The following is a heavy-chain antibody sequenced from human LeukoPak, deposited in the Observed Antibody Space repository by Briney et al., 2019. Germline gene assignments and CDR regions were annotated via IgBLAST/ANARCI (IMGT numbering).Heavy chain of an antibody. CDR2: INPNSGGT. Sequence: GASVKVSCKASGYTFTGYYMHWVRQAPGQGLEWMGWINPNSGGTNYAQKFQGRVTMTRDTSISTAYMELSRLRSDDTAVYYCARVRFRIAAAGTAYNWFDPWGQGTLVTVSS. J-gene: IGHJ5*02. V-gene: IGHV1-2*02. CDR3: ARVRFRIAAAGTAYNWFDP. CDR1: GYTFTGYY. D-gene: IGHD6-13*01.